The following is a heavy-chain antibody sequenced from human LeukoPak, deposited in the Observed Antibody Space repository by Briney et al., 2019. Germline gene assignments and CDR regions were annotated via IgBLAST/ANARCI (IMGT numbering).Heavy chain of an antibody. CDR3: AKEAWSGYYKAFDY. Sequence: GGSLRLSCAASGFTFSSYAMHWVRQAPGKGLEWVAVISYDGSNKYYADSVKGRFAISRDNSKNTLYLQMNSLRAEDTAVYYCAKEAWSGYYKAFDYWGQGTLVTVSS. V-gene: IGHV3-30*09. CDR2: ISYDGSNK. J-gene: IGHJ4*02. D-gene: IGHD3-3*01. CDR1: GFTFSSYA.